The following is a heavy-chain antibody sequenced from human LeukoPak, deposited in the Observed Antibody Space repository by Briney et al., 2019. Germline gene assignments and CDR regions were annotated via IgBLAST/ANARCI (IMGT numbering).Heavy chain of an antibody. CDR2: ISSSSSTI. V-gene: IGHV3-48*04. D-gene: IGHD1-7*01. Sequence: GSLRLSCAASGFTFSSYSMNWVRQAPGKGLEWVSNISSSSSTIYYADSVKGRFTISRDNAKNSLYLQINSLRAEDTAVYYCARAGLELRPYYYMDVWGKGTTVTVSS. CDR3: ARAGLELRPYYYMDV. CDR1: GFTFSSYS. J-gene: IGHJ6*03.